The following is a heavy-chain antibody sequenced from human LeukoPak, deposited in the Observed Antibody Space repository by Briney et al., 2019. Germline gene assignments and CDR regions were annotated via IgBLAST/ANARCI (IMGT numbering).Heavy chain of an antibody. Sequence: HPGGSLRLSCAASGFTFSSYGMHWVRQAPGKGLEWVAVIWYDGSNKYYADSVKGRFTISRDNSKNTLYLQMNSLRAEDTAVYYCASQGGEGLQQLVPRGFDYWGQGTLVTVSS. CDR3: ASQGGEGLQQLVPRGFDY. D-gene: IGHD6-13*01. CDR2: IWYDGSNK. CDR1: GFTFSSYG. J-gene: IGHJ4*02. V-gene: IGHV3-33*01.